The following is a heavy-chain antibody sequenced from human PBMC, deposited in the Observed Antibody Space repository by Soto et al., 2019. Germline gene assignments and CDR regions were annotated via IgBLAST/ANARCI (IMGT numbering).Heavy chain of an antibody. D-gene: IGHD3-22*01. V-gene: IGHV4-30-4*01. Sequence: SETLSLTCTVSGGSITSDDYYWSWIRQVPGRGLEWIGYIHYSGSIYYNPSLKSRATMSIDTARNQFSLKVSSVTVADTAVYYCARDLDGLHDDNSGPYPRPGWGQGTLVTVS. CDR1: GGSITSDDYY. J-gene: IGHJ1*01. CDR3: ARDLDGLHDDNSGPYPRPG. CDR2: IHYSGSI.